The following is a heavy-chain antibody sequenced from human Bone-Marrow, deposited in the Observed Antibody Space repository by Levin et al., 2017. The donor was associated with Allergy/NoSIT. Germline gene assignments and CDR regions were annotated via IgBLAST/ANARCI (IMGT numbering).Heavy chain of an antibody. CDR2: IKQDGSEK. CDR1: RFTFSSYW. CDR3: ARDPTGEDWYFDL. J-gene: IGHJ2*01. D-gene: IGHD7-27*01. V-gene: IGHV3-7*04. Sequence: GGSLRLSCAASRFTFSSYWMSWVRQAPGKGLEWVANIKQDGSEKYYVDSVKGRFTISRDNAKNSLYLQMNSLRAEDTAVYYCARDPTGEDWYFDLWGRGTLVTVSS.